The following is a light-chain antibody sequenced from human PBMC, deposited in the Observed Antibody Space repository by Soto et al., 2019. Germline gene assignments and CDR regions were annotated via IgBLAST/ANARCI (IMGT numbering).Light chain of an antibody. CDR1: QSVGRY. J-gene: IGKJ2*01. CDR3: HQRSQWPHT. Sequence: EVVLRQSPVTLSLSPGQRATLSCRASQSVGRYVGWYQQRPGQAPRLLIYEASNRATGIPARFSGTGSGTYFTLTISSLEPEDFAVYYCHQRSQWPHTFGQGTKLEI. CDR2: EAS. V-gene: IGKV3-11*01.